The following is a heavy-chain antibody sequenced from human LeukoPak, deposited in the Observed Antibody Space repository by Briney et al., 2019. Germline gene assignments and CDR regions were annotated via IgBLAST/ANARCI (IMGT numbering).Heavy chain of an antibody. D-gene: IGHD3-10*01. CDR2: IYHSGTT. CDR1: GGSISSGGYY. Sequence: SETLSLTCTVSGGSISSGGYYWSWMRRHPGKGLEWIGYIYHSGTTYYSTSLRSRVTIFVDTANNQFSLKLNSVAAADTAIYYCARAADRGYGCVNWFDSWGPGTLVTVSS. CDR3: ARAADRGYGCVNWFDS. J-gene: IGHJ5*01. V-gene: IGHV4-31*03.